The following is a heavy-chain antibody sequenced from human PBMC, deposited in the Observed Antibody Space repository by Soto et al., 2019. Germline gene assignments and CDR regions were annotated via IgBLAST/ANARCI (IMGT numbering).Heavy chain of an antibody. CDR3: ARFTQWDYYYYGMDV. D-gene: IGHD2-8*01. J-gene: IGHJ6*02. Sequence: KASETLSLTCTVSGGSISSYYWSWIRQPPGKGLEWIGYIYYSGSTNCNPSLKSRVTISVDTSKNQFSLKLSSVTAADTAVYYCARFTQWDYYYYGMDVWGQGTTVTVSS. CDR1: GGSISSYY. CDR2: IYYSGST. V-gene: IGHV4-59*01.